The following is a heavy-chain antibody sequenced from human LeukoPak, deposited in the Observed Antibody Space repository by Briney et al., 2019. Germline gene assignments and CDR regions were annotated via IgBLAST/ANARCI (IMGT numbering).Heavy chain of an antibody. CDR2: IYYSEST. D-gene: IGHD5-12*01. CDR3: ATFRGSPRRGPLDN. CDR1: SGSIRSSSYY. V-gene: IGHV4-39*07. Sequence: SETLSLTCTVSSGSIRSSSYYWGWIRQPPGKGLEWIGNIYYSESTYYNPSLKSRVTISIDTSKNQFSLKLNSVTAADTAVYYCATFRGSPRRGPLDNWGQGTLVSVSS. J-gene: IGHJ4*02.